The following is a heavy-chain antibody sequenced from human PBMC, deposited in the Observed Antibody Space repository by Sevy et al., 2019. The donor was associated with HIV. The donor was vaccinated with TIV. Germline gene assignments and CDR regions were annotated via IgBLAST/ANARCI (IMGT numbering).Heavy chain of an antibody. J-gene: IGHJ6*02. V-gene: IGHV3-21*01. Sequence: GGSLRLSCADSGFTFSSYTMNWVRQAPGKGLEWVSSISASGTYIDYADSVKGRFTISRDNAKNSLYLQMNSLRPEDTAIYDCVRGTHDYGDFEGYGMDVWGQGTTVTVSS. CDR3: VRGTHDYGDFEGYGMDV. CDR2: ISASGTYI. CDR1: GFTFSSYT. D-gene: IGHD4-17*01.